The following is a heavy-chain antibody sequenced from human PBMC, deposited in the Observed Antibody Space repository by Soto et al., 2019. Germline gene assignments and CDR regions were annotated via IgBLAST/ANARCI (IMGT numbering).Heavy chain of an antibody. D-gene: IGHD3-10*01. J-gene: IGHJ6*01. Sequence: EVQLVESGGGMVMPGGSLRLSCAASGFTFSDAWMTWIRQAPGKGLQCVGRIKRKIDGETTDYAAPVKGRFTISRDDSNHTLYLQMNSLKVEDTAMYSCVSARGGGMDVWGQGTTVTVSS. V-gene: IGHV3-15*01. CDR2: IKRKIDGETT. CDR1: GFTFSDAW. CDR3: VSARGGGMDV.